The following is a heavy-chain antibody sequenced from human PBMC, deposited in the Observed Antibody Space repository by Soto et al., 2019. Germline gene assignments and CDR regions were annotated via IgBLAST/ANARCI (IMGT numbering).Heavy chain of an antibody. V-gene: IGHV3-21*01. Sequence: GSLRLSCAASGFTFSSYSMNWVRQAPGKGLEWVSSISSSSSYIYYADSVKGRFTISRDNAKNSLYLQMNSLRAEDTAVYYCARWVAATFYFDYWGQGTLVTVSS. CDR1: GFTFSSYS. CDR3: ARWVAATFYFDY. D-gene: IGHD2-15*01. CDR2: ISSSSSYI. J-gene: IGHJ4*02.